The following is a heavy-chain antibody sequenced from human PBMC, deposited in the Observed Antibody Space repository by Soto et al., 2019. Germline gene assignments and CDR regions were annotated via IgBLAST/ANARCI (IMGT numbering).Heavy chain of an antibody. V-gene: IGHV1-69*01. J-gene: IGHJ5*02. D-gene: IGHD3-10*01. CDR2: IIPIFGTA. Sequence: QVQLVQSGAEVKKPGSSVKVSCKASGGTFSSYAISWVRQAPGQGLEWMGGIIPIFGTANYAQKFQGRVTITAVESTSTAYMELSGLRSEDTAVYYCARGASPLVGETYFNWLGPWGQGTLVTVSS. CDR1: GGTFSSYA. CDR3: ARGASPLVGETYFNWLGP.